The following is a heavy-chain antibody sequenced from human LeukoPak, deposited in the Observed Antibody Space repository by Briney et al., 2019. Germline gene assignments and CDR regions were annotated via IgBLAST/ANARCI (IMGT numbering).Heavy chain of an antibody. J-gene: IGHJ6*02. CDR2: IIPIVGIT. Sequence: GASVKVSCKASGGTFSSFGINWVRQAPGQGLERMGRIIPIVGITNYAQKFQGRVTIIADNSTRTAYMELSSLTSEDTAVYYCARGLHFTMVRGGTTNYYYGMDVWGQGTSVTVSS. V-gene: IGHV1-69*04. CDR1: GGTFSSFG. CDR3: ARGLHFTMVRGGTTNYYYGMDV. D-gene: IGHD3-10*01.